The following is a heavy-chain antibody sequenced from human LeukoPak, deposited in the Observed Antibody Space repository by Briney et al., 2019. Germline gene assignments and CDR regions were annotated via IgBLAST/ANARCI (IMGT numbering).Heavy chain of an antibody. J-gene: IGHJ4*02. CDR2: IWYDGSNK. D-gene: IGHD6-13*01. V-gene: IGHV3-33*06. CDR3: AKEVGSWYEGTMAYFDY. CDR1: GFTFSSYG. Sequence: PGRSLRLSCAASGFTFSSYGMHWVRQAPGKGLEWVAVIWYDGSNKYYADSVKGRFTISRDNSKNTLYLQMNSLRAEDTAMYYCAKEVGSWYEGTMAYFDYWGQGTLVTVSS.